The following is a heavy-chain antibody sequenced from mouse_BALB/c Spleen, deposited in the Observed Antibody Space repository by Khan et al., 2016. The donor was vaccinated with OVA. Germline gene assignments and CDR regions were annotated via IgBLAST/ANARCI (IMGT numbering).Heavy chain of an antibody. D-gene: IGHD1-1*01. J-gene: IGHJ1*01. CDR1: GYTFTRYY. Sequence: VQLQESGTELVKPGASVKLSCKTSGYTFTRYYMYWVKQRPGQGFEWIGEINPSNGGTNFNEKFKSKATLTVDKLSSTAYMQLSSLTSEDSAVYYCTRKDYYGSSHRYFDVWGGGTAVTVSS. V-gene: IGHV1-53*01. CDR3: TRKDYYGSSHRYFDV. CDR2: INPSNGGT.